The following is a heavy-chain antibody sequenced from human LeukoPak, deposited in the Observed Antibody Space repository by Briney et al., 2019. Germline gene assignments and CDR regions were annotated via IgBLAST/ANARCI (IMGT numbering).Heavy chain of an antibody. CDR2: FDPEDGET. Sequence: ASVKVSCKVSGYTLTELSMHWVRQAPGKGLEWMGGFDPEDGETIYAQKFQGRVTMTEDTSTDTAYMELSSLRSEDTAVYDCATEPLSGSYRGYYFDYWGQGTLVTVSS. V-gene: IGHV1-24*01. D-gene: IGHD1-26*01. J-gene: IGHJ4*02. CDR1: GYTLTELS. CDR3: ATEPLSGSYRGYYFDY.